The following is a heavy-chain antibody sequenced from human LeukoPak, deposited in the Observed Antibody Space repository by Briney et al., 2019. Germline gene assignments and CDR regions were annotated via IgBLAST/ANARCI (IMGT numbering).Heavy chain of an antibody. V-gene: IGHV3-49*04. D-gene: IGHD6-19*01. Sequence: GGSLRLSCAASGFIFSTYTMHWVRQAPGKGLEWVGFIRSKAYGGTTEYAASVKGRFTISRDDSKSIAYLQMNSLKTEDTAVYYCTREGSGWYYFDYWGQGTLVSVSS. CDR3: TREGSGWYYFDY. CDR2: IRSKAYGGTT. CDR1: GFIFSTYT. J-gene: IGHJ4*02.